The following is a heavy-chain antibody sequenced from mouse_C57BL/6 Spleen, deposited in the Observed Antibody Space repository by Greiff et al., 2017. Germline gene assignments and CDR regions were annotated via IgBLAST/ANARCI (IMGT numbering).Heavy chain of an antibody. D-gene: IGHD2-2*01. CDR3: TRDGSDGPSAV. Sequence: VMLVASGEGLVQPGGSLKLSCAASGFTFSSYAMSWVRQTPEKRLEWVAYISSGGDYIYYADTVKGRYNISRDNARNTLYLQMSSLKSEDTAMCYCTRDGSDGPSAVWGQGTLVTVSA. J-gene: IGHJ3*01. V-gene: IGHV5-9-1*02. CDR2: ISSGGDYI. CDR1: GFTFSSYA.